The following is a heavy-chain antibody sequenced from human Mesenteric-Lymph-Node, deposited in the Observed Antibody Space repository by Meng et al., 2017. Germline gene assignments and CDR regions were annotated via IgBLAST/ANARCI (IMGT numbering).Heavy chain of an antibody. CDR3: SRLGEGATSGYYGMDV. J-gene: IGHJ6*02. D-gene: IGHD2-15*01. CDR1: GDSISSSS. V-gene: IGHV3-73*01. Sequence: GGSLRLSCTVSGDSISSSSYYWGWIRQPPGKGLEWVGHIRSKANNYATEYAAAVKGRFTISRDDSKNTAYLQMNGLKIEDTAVYYCSRLGEGATSGYYGMDVWGHGTTVTVSS. CDR2: IRSKANNYAT.